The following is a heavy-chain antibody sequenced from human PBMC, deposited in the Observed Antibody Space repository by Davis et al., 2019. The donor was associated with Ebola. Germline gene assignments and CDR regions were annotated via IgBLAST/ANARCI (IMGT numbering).Heavy chain of an antibody. J-gene: IGHJ3*01. CDR3: ARGSYHGDAFDF. CDR1: EYTFTRYY. V-gene: IGHV1-46*01. D-gene: IGHD1-26*01. CDR2: INPSGGSS. Sequence: ASVQVSCKASEYTFTRYYIHWVRQAPGQGLEWMGIINPSGGSSSYAQNFQGRVTMTRDTSTSTVYMDLSSLRSEDTAVYYCARGSYHGDAFDFWGQGTMVTVSS.